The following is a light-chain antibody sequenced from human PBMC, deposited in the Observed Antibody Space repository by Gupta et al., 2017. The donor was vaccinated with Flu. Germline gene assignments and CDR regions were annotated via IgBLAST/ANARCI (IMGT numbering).Light chain of an antibody. CDR3: QQYISAPHA. V-gene: IGKV4-1*01. CDR2: LAS. Sequence: SPAARAAINSKLIGNSFVRWNQKHYLNWYQQKPGEPPKLLIELASTLGAGVPDRISGRGSGTDFALAISSLQPDEVGTYYCQQYISAPHAFGEGTRLGI. J-gene: IGKJ5*01. CDR1: GNSFVRWNQKHY.